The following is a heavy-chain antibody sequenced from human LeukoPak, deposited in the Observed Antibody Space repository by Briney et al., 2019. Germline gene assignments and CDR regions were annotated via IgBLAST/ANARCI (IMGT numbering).Heavy chain of an antibody. Sequence: SETLSLTCSVSDGSINSYYWNWIRRPPGKGLEWVGYIYYNGNTNYSPSLKSRVTMSVDTSKNLFSLKVSPVTAADTAVYYYARGRSNYYGMDVWGQGTTVTVSS. CDR2: IYYNGNT. CDR3: ARGRSNYYGMDV. CDR1: DGSINSYY. J-gene: IGHJ6*02. D-gene: IGHD1-26*01. V-gene: IGHV4-59*01.